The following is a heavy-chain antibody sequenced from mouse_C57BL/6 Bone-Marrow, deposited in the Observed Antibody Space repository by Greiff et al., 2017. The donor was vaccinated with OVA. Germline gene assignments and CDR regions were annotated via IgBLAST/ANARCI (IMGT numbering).Heavy chain of an antibody. CDR3: ARRGYRLSWFAY. CDR1: GYSFTGYY. V-gene: IGHV1-42*01. CDR2: INPSTGGT. J-gene: IGHJ3*01. Sequence: VQLQQSGPELVKPGASVKISCKASGYSFTGYYMNWVKQSPEQSLEWIGEINPSTGGTTYNQKFKAKATLTVDKSSSTAYMQLKSLTSEDSAVYYCARRGYRLSWFAYWGQGTLVTVSA. D-gene: IGHD2-4*01.